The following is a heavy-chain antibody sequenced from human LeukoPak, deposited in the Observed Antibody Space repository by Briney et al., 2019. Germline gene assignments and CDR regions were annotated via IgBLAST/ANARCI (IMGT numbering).Heavy chain of an antibody. CDR3: ARARPYLPDYYDSSGYYNY. CDR1: GGSFSGYY. D-gene: IGHD3-22*01. Sequence: SETLSLTCAVYGGSFSGYYWSWIRQPPGKGLEWIGEINHSGSTNYNPSLESRVTISVDTSKNQFSLKLSSVTAADTAVYYCARARPYLPDYYDSSGYYNYWGQGTLVTVSS. CDR2: INHSGST. J-gene: IGHJ4*02. V-gene: IGHV4-34*01.